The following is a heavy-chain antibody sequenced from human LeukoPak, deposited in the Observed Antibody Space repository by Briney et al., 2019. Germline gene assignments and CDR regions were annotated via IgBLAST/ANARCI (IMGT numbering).Heavy chain of an antibody. CDR1: GDSISSSTYY. Sequence: SETLSLTCTVSGDSISSSTYYWGWIRQPPGKGLEWIGTVYYSGSTYYNPSLKSRVTISVDTSKNQFSLKLSSVTAADTAVYFCARGPYSYDSSGAFDIWGQGTMVTVSS. CDR3: ARGPYSYDSSGAFDI. D-gene: IGHD3-22*01. J-gene: IGHJ3*02. CDR2: VYYSGST. V-gene: IGHV4-39*07.